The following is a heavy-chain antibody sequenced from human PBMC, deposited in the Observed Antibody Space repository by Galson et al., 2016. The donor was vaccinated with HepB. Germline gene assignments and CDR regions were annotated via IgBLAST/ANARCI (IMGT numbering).Heavy chain of an antibody. CDR1: GGTFSSYA. CDR2: IIPIFGIA. V-gene: IGHV1-69*13. J-gene: IGHJ4*02. Sequence: SVKVSCKASGGTFSSYAISWVRQAPGQGLEWMGGIIPIFGIAHYAQRFQGRVTITADESTTTAYMELSSLRSEDTAMYYCARDVNAIAVAEGTFGYWGQGTLVTVSS. D-gene: IGHD6-19*01. CDR3: ARDVNAIAVAEGTFGY.